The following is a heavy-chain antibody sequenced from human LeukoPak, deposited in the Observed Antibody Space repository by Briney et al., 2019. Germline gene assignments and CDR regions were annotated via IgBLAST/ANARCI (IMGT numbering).Heavy chain of an antibody. V-gene: IGHV1-18*01. D-gene: IGHD3-9*01. J-gene: IGHJ4*01. Sequence: ASVKVSCKASGYTFINYGVVWVRQAPGQGLEWMGWISGDNGDTNYAQKFQGRVTLTTDTSASTAYLELRSLRSDDTAVYYCATGVTGYTPRVELWGRGTLVTVSS. CDR1: GYTFINYG. CDR2: ISGDNGDT. CDR3: ATGVTGYTPRVEL.